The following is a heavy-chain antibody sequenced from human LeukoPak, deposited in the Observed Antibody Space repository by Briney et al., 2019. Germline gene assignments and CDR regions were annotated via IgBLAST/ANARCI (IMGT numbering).Heavy chain of an antibody. CDR1: GGTFSSYA. D-gene: IGHD2-21*02. V-gene: IGHV1-69*05. CDR2: IIPIFGTA. CDR3: ARSRGVVTASFELDP. Sequence: GASVKVSCKASGGTFSSYAISWVRQAPGQGLEWMGGIIPIFGTANYAQKFQGRVTITTDESTSTAYMELSSLRSEDTAVYYCARSRGVVTASFELDPWGQGNLVTVSS. J-gene: IGHJ5*02.